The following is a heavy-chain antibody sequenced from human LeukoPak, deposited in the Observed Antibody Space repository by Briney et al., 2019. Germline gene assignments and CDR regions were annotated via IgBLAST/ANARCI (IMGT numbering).Heavy chain of an antibody. J-gene: IGHJ4*02. CDR1: GSTFSSYS. CDR2: ISSSSSYI. D-gene: IGHD3-3*01. CDR3: ARDGITIFGVPED. Sequence: GGSLRLSCAASGSTFSSYSMNWVRQAPGKGLEWVSSISSSSSYIYYADSVKGRFTISRDNAKNSLYLQMNSLRAEDTAVYYCARDGITIFGVPEDWGQGTLVTVSS. V-gene: IGHV3-21*01.